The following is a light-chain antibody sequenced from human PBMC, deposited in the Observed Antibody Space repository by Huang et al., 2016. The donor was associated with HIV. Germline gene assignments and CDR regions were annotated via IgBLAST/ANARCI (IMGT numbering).Light chain of an antibody. J-gene: IGKJ1*01. V-gene: IGKV1-39*01. CDR1: QSIRNY. CDR2: AAS. Sequence: DIQMTQSPSSLSASVGDKFTITCRASQSIRNYLNWYHQRPGKSPKLLIYAASSLQSGCPTRFSGSGSGTDFTLNISSLQPEDFATYFCQQSYSTPWTFGQGTKVEIK. CDR3: QQSYSTPWT.